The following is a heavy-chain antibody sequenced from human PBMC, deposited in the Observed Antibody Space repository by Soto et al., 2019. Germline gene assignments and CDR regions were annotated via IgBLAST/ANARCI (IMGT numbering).Heavy chain of an antibody. CDR3: ARSLVALNWFDP. CDR1: GGTFSSYA. J-gene: IGHJ5*02. V-gene: IGHV1-69*13. CDR2: IIPIFGTA. Sequence: EASVKVSCKASGGTFSSYAISWVRQAPGQGLEWMGGIIPIFGTANYAQKFQGRVTITADESTSTAYMELSSLRSEDTAVYYCARSLVALNWFDPWGQGTLVTVSS.